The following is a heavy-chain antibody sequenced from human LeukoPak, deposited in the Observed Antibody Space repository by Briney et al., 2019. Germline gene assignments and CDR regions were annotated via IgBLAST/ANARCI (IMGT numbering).Heavy chain of an antibody. V-gene: IGHV1-46*01. CDR3: AKDTGTWAFDH. Sequence: GASVKVSCKASAYIFTSYQMHWVRQAPGQGLEWMAVINPSADTTSSAQKFQGRLTVTMDTSTTTVYMELRSLRSEDTAAYYCAKDTGTWAFDHWGQGTLVTVSS. CDR2: INPSADTT. CDR1: AYIFTSYQ. D-gene: IGHD1-14*01. J-gene: IGHJ4*02.